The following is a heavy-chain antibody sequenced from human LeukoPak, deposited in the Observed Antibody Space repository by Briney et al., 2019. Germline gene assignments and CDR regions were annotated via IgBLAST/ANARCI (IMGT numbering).Heavy chain of an antibody. Sequence: SQTLSLTCAVSGDSFSSNSAAWDWIRQAPSRGLEWLVRTYYRSKWYNDYAVSVKSRITINPDTSKNQFSLQLNSVTPEDTAVYYCARYPDYYGSGSFLWSYFDYWGQGTLVTVSS. CDR1: GDSFSSNSAA. J-gene: IGHJ4*02. CDR2: TYYRSKWYN. CDR3: ARYPDYYGSGSFLWSYFDY. V-gene: IGHV6-1*01. D-gene: IGHD3-10*01.